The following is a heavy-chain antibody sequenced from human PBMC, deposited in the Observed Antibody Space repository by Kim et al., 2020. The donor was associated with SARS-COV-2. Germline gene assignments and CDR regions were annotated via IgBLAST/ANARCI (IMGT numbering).Heavy chain of an antibody. CDR1: GFTFDDYG. Sequence: GGSLRLSCAASGFTFDDYGMSWVRQVPGKGLEWVSGIIRNGGTTGYADSVKGRFTISRDNAKNSLYLQMNSLGAEDTALYYCVRGYLKGTLDWWGQGTLVTVSS. CDR3: VRGYLKGTLDW. CDR2: IIRNGGTT. D-gene: IGHD3-16*02. J-gene: IGHJ4*02. V-gene: IGHV3-20*04.